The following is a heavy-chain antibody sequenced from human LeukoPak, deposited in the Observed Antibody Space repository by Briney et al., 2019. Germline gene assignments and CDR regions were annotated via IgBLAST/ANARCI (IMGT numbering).Heavy chain of an antibody. Sequence: VGSLRLSCAASGFTFSSYSMNWVRQAPGKGLEWVSSISSSSGYIYYADSVKGRFTISRDNAKNSLYLQMNSLRAEDTAVYYCARGSFTLRDGDYETGDYWGQGTLVTVSS. V-gene: IGHV3-21*01. CDR1: GFTFSSYS. CDR3: ARGSFTLRDGDYETGDY. CDR2: ISSSSGYI. D-gene: IGHD4-17*01. J-gene: IGHJ4*02.